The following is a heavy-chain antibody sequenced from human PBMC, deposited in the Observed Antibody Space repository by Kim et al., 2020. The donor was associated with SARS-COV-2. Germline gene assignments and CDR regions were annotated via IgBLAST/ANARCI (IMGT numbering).Heavy chain of an antibody. CDR2: IYYSGST. D-gene: IGHD4-4*01. J-gene: IGHJ6*02. Sequence: SETLSLTCTVSGGSISSYYWSWIRQPPGKGLEWIGYIYYSGSTNYNPSLKSRVTISVDTSKNQFSLKLSSVTAADTAVYYCARRKSSNYDGGYYYYYGMDVWGQGTTVTVSS. CDR3: ARRKSSNYDGGYYYYYGMDV. CDR1: GGSISSYY. V-gene: IGHV4-59*08.